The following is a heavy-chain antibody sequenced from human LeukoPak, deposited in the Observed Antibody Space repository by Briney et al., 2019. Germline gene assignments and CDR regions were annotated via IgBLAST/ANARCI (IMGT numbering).Heavy chain of an antibody. CDR2: IIPIFGTA. J-gene: IGHJ4*02. CDR1: GGTFSSYA. Sequence: AASVKVSCKASGGTFSSYAISWVRQAPGQGLEWMGGIIPIFGTANYAQKFQGRVTITADESTSTAYMELSSLRSEDTAVYYCARDWRFQQQLGAPSDYWGQGTLVTVSS. V-gene: IGHV1-69*13. D-gene: IGHD6-13*01. CDR3: ARDWRFQQQLGAPSDY.